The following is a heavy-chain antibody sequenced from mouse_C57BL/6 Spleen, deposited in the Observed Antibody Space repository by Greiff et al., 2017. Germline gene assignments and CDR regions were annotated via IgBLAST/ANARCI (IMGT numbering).Heavy chain of an antibody. CDR3: ARGSTMVTTGPLDY. D-gene: IGHD2-2*01. CDR2: INPYNGGT. J-gene: IGHJ2*01. CDR1: GYTFTDYY. V-gene: IGHV1-19*01. Sequence: VQLQQSGPVLVKPGASVKMSCKASGYTFTDYYMNWVKQSHGKSLEWIGVINPYNGGTSYNQKFKGKATLTVDKSSSTAYMELNSLTSEDSAVYYCARGSTMVTTGPLDYWGQGTTLTVSS.